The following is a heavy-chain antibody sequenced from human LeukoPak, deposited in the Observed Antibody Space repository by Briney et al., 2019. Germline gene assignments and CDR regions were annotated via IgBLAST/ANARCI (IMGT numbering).Heavy chain of an antibody. CDR3: ARGGLYDSSGYYDY. V-gene: IGHV4-30-2*01. D-gene: IGHD3-22*01. CDR2: IYHSGST. J-gene: IGHJ4*02. Sequence: PSETLSLTCAVSGGSISSGGYSWSWTRQPPGKGLEWIGYIYHSGSTYYNPSLKSRVTISVDRSKNQFSLKLSSVTAADTAVYYCARGGLYDSSGYYDYWGQGTLVTVSS. CDR1: GGSISSGGYS.